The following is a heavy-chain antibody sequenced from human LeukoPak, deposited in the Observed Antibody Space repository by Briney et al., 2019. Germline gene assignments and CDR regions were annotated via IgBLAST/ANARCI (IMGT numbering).Heavy chain of an antibody. CDR2: IKTDGSTK. CDR1: GFTFSNYW. J-gene: IGHJ3*02. Sequence: PGGSLRLSCAASGFTFSNYWMSWVRQVPGKGLERVANIKTDGSTKNYVDSVKGRFTISRDNARDSLFLQMDSLRAEDTALYFCARERPAAASAFEIWGQGTSVTVSS. CDR3: ARERPAAASAFEI. V-gene: IGHV3-7*01. D-gene: IGHD6-25*01.